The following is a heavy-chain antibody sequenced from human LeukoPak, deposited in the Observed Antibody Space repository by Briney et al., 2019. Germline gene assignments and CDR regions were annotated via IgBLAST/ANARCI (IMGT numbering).Heavy chain of an antibody. CDR3: AGLTLSDTSGYGEFDY. D-gene: IGHD3-22*01. J-gene: IGHJ4*02. CDR1: GGSISSYY. Sequence: PSETLSLTCTVSGGSISSYYWSWIRQPPGKGLEWIGYIYYSGSTDYNPSLKSRVTISIDTSKNQFSLKLNSVTAADTAVYYCAGLTLSDTSGYGEFDYWGQGTLVTVSS. V-gene: IGHV4-59*08. CDR2: IYYSGST.